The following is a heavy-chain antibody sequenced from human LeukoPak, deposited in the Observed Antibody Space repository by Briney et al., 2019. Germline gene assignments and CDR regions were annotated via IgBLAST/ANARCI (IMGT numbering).Heavy chain of an antibody. CDR1: GYTFTGYY. D-gene: IGHD5-18*01. CDR3: ARDPDTVLDY. Sequence: ASVKVSCKASGYTFTGYYMHWVRQAPGQGLEWMGWINPNSGGTHYAQNFQGRVTMTRDTSISTAYMEVSRLRSDDTAVYYCARDPDTVLDYWGQGTLVTVSS. V-gene: IGHV1-2*02. J-gene: IGHJ4*02. CDR2: INPNSGGT.